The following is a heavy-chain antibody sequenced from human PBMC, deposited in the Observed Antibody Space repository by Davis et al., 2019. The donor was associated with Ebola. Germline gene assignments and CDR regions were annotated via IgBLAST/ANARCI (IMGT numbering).Heavy chain of an antibody. D-gene: IGHD5-12*01. CDR2: ISSGSGVTT. CDR3: ARSSGYGLY. Sequence: WGSLRLSCAASGFIFSTYNMNLVRQAPGRGLEWVSYISSGSGVTTYYADSVRGRFTISRDNAKNSLYLQMNSLRDEDTAVYYCARSSGYGLYWGQGTLVTVSS. V-gene: IGHV3-48*02. J-gene: IGHJ4*02. CDR1: GFIFSTYN.